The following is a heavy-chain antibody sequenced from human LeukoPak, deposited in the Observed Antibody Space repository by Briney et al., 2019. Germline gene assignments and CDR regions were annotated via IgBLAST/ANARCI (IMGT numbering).Heavy chain of an antibody. V-gene: IGHV3-30*02. Sequence: PGGSLRLSCAASGFTFSSYGMHWVRQPPGKGLEWVAFIRYDGSNKYYADSVKGRFTISRDNSKNTLYLQMNSLRAEDTAVYYCAKSPPDSDYIFDYWGQGTLVTVSS. J-gene: IGHJ4*02. D-gene: IGHD4/OR15-4a*01. CDR2: IRYDGSNK. CDR3: AKSPPDSDYIFDY. CDR1: GFTFSSYG.